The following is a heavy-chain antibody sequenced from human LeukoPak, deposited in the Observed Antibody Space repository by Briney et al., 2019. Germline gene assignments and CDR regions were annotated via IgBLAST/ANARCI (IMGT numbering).Heavy chain of an antibody. J-gene: IGHJ6*03. CDR3: ARVGASGCDPLYYYYMDV. D-gene: IGHD6-19*01. V-gene: IGHV3-30*03. CDR1: GFNVSSNH. Sequence: GGSLRLSCAASGFNVSSNHMSWVRQAPGKGLEWVAVISYDGSNKYYADSVKGRFTISRDNSKNTLYLQMNSLRAEDTAVYYCARVGASGCDPLYYYYMDVWGKGTTVTVSS. CDR2: ISYDGSNK.